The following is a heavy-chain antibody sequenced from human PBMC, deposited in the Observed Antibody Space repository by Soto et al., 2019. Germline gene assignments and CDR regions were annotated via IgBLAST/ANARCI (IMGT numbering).Heavy chain of an antibody. CDR3: AISGGSYSWGHYYYYGMDV. D-gene: IGHD1-26*01. CDR2: FDPEDGET. V-gene: IGHV1-24*01. CDR1: GYTLTELS. Sequence: ASVKVSCKVSGYTLTELSMHWVRQAPGKGLEWMGGFDPEDGETIYAQKLQGRVTMTEDTSTDTAYMELNSLRSEDTAVYYCAISGGSYSWGHYYYYGMDVWGQGTTVTVSS. J-gene: IGHJ6*02.